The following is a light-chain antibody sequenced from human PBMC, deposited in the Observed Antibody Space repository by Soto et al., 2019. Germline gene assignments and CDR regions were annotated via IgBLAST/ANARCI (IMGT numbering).Light chain of an antibody. V-gene: IGLV2-8*01. CDR3: SSYAGNNNVV. Sequence: QSVLTQPPSASGSPGQSVTISCTGTSXDVGGYTYVSWYQQHPGKAPKLIIYEVTKRPSGVPDRFSGSKSGSTASLTVSGLQAEDEADYYCSSYAGNNNVVFGGGTKVTVL. CDR2: EVT. CDR1: SXDVGGYTY. J-gene: IGLJ2*01.